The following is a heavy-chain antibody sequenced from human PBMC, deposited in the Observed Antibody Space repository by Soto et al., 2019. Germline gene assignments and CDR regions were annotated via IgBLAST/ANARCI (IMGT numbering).Heavy chain of an antibody. CDR2: ISYDGSNK. D-gene: IGHD3-9*01. V-gene: IGHV3-30-3*01. CDR1: GFTFSSYA. J-gene: IGHJ4*02. CDR3: ARGADGDILTGYYDY. Sequence: GGSLRLSCAASGFTFSSYAMHWVRQAPGKGLEWVAVISYDGSNKYYADSVKGRFTISRDNSKNTLYLQMNSLRAEDTAVYYCARGADGDILTGYYDYWGQGTLVTVSS.